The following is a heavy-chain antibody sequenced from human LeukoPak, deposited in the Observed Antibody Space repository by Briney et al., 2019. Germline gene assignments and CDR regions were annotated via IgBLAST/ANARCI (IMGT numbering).Heavy chain of an antibody. Sequence: SETLSLTCTVSGGSIVSTTYYWGWIRQPPGKGLEWIGEINHSGSTTYNPSLKSRVTISVDTSKNQFSLKLRSVTAADTAVYYCAAQWLATIHWFDPWGQGTLVTVSS. CDR2: INHSGST. CDR1: GGSIVSTTYY. V-gene: IGHV4-39*07. CDR3: AAQWLATIHWFDP. D-gene: IGHD6-19*01. J-gene: IGHJ5*02.